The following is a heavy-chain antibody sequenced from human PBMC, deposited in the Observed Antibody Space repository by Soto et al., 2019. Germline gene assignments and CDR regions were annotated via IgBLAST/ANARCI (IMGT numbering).Heavy chain of an antibody. D-gene: IGHD3-10*01. CDR2: ISGDVGST. J-gene: IGHJ6*03. V-gene: IGHV3-23*01. CDR3: ARGRITMVRGVISPRYYYYMDV. CDR1: GFTFSTYA. Sequence: GGSLRLSCAASGFTFSTYAMTWVRQAPGKGLEWVASISGDVGSTYYADSVKGRFAISRDNSKNTLYLQMDSLRAEDTAVYYCARGRITMVRGVISPRYYYYMDVWGKGTTVTVSS.